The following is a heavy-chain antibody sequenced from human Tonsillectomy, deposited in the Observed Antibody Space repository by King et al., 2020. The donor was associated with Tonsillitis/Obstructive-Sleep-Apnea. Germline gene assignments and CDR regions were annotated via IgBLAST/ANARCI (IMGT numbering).Heavy chain of an antibody. Sequence: VQLVQSGAEVKKPGASVKVSCKASGYTFPKYGISWVRQAPGQGLEWMGWISPYNGHTNSAQKLQARVTMTTDRSTRTAYMEMRSLRHDDTPVYYCAINSMSHYYVSSGYYTFYYWGQGTLVTVSS. CDR3: AINSMSHYYVSSGYYTFYY. CDR2: ISPYNGHT. D-gene: IGHD3-22*01. CDR1: GYTFPKYG. J-gene: IGHJ4*02. V-gene: IGHV1-18*01.